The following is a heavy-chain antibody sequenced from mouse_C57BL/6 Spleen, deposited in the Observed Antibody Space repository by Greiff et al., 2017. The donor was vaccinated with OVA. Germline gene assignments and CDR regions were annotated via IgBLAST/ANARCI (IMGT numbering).Heavy chain of an antibody. CDR2: ISDGGSYT. D-gene: IGHD1-1*02. CDR3: ARDGGAYYFDY. V-gene: IGHV5-4*01. J-gene: IGHJ2*01. CDR1: GFTFSSYA. Sequence: EVQGVESGGGLVKPGGSLKLSCAASGFTFSSYAMSWVRQTPEKRLEWVATISDGGSYTYYPDNVKGRFTISRDNAKNNLNLQMSHLKSEDTAMYYCARDGGAYYFDYWGKGTTLTVAS.